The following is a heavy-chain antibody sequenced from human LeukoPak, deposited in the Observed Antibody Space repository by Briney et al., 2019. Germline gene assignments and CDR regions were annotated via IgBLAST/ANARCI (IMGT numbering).Heavy chain of an antibody. D-gene: IGHD2-2*01. CDR3: AKGVVGYCSSDSCYAYDS. J-gene: IGHJ4*02. V-gene: IGHV3-23*01. Sequence: GGSLRLSCAVSGFTFSNFAMSWVRQAPGKGLEWVSALAGSGGATFYAESVKGRFTISRDNSKRMLYLQMNSLRAEDTATYYCAKGVVGYCSSDSCYAYDSCGQGTLVTVSS. CDR2: LAGSGGAT. CDR1: GFTFSNFA.